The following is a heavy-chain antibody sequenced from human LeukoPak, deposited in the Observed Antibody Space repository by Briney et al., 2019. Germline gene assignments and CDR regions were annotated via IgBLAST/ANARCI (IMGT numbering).Heavy chain of an antibody. J-gene: IGHJ4*02. CDR1: GYTFTGYY. Sequence: VKFSCNASGYTFTGYYMPWVRQAPGQGLEWMGWINPNSGGTNYAQKFQGSVTMTRDTSIGTAYMELSRLRSDDTAVYYCASARGYSVHFYYWGQGTLVTVSS. V-gene: IGHV1-2*02. CDR2: INPNSGGT. CDR3: ASARGYSVHFYY. D-gene: IGHD3-10*01.